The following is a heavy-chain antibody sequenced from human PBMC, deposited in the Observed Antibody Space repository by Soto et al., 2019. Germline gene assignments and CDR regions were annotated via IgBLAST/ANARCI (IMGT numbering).Heavy chain of an antibody. CDR1: GITFSILA. V-gene: IGHV3-23*01. Sequence: GVSLRLSCAASGITFSILAMSLVRQSPGKGLEWVSTIGGSVGSTYYADAVKGRFTISRDNSMGTLYLQMKSLRVEDTAIYYCAKEVSLGSTVDLGYWGQGALVTVSS. CDR3: AKEVSLGSTVDLGY. J-gene: IGHJ4*02. D-gene: IGHD7-27*01. CDR2: IGGSVGST.